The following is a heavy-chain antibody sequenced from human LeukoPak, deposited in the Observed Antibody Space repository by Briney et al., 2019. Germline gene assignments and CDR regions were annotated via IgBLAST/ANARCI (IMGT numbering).Heavy chain of an antibody. CDR1: GFIFSSYW. Sequence: GGSLRLSCAASGFIFSSYWMSWVRQAPGKGLEWVANIKQDGSEKYYVDSVKGRFTISRDNAENSLYLQMNSLRAEDTAVYYCARSLWSGYYTDDAFDIWGQGTMVTVSS. J-gene: IGHJ3*02. V-gene: IGHV3-7*01. CDR2: IKQDGSEK. CDR3: ARSLWSGYYTDDAFDI. D-gene: IGHD3-3*01.